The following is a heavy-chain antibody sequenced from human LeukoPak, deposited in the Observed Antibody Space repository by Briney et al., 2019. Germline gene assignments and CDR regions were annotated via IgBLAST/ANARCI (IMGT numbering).Heavy chain of an antibody. CDR3: AKDSPVATR. Sequence: PGGSLRLSCAASGFTFSSSAMSWVRQAPGRGLKWVSSITDSGDGTHYADSVKGRFTISRDDSKNTLYLQMNSLRAEDTAVYYCAKDSPVATRWGQGTLVTVSS. CDR2: ITDSGDGT. D-gene: IGHD1-26*01. J-gene: IGHJ4*02. CDR1: GFTFSSSA. V-gene: IGHV3-23*01.